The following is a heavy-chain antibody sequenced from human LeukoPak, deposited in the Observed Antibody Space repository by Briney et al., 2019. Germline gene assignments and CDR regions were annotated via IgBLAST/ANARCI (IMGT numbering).Heavy chain of an antibody. D-gene: IGHD2-21*02. CDR2: ISAYNGNT. V-gene: IGHV1-18*01. Sequence: GASVKVSCKASGGTFSSYAISWVRQAPGQGLEWMGWISAYNGNTNYAQKLQGRVTMTTDTSTSTAYMELRSLRSDDTAVYYCARETLLYCGGDCYSGIVDYWGQGTLVTVSS. CDR1: GGTFSSYA. CDR3: ARETLLYCGGDCYSGIVDY. J-gene: IGHJ4*02.